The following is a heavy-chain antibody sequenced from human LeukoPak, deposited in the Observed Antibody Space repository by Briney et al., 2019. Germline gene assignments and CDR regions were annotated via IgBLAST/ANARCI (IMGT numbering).Heavy chain of an antibody. D-gene: IGHD6-19*01. Sequence: TLSLTCTVSGGSISINYNWGWIRQPPGKGLEWIGSIFYSGATYYSPSLKSRVTISVDTSKNQFSLKLSSMTAADTAVYYCVRHRQWLLFPDYWGQGTLVTVSS. CDR2: IFYSGAT. J-gene: IGHJ4*02. CDR1: GGSISINYN. CDR3: VRHRQWLLFPDY. V-gene: IGHV4-39*01.